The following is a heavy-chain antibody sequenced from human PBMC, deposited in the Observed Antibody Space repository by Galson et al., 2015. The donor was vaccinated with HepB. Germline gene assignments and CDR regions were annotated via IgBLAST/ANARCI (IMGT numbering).Heavy chain of an antibody. CDR3: AKASSGWYAIYFDY. V-gene: IGHV3-30*18. Sequence: SLRLSCAASGFTFSSYGMHWVRQAPGKGLEWVAVISYDGSNKYYADSVKGRFTISRDNSKNTLYLQMNSLRAEDTAVYYCAKASSGWYAIYFDYWGQGTLVTVSS. CDR2: ISYDGSNK. J-gene: IGHJ4*02. D-gene: IGHD6-19*01. CDR1: GFTFSSYG.